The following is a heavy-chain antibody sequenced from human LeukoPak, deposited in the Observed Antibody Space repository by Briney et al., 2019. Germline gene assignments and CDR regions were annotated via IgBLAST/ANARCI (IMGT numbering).Heavy chain of an antibody. V-gene: IGHV1-18*01. CDR1: GYTFTSYG. J-gene: IGHJ4*02. Sequence: AASVKVSCKASGYTFTSYGISWVRQAPGQGLEWMGWISAYNGNTNYAQKLQGRVTMTTDTSTSTAYMELRSLRSDDTAVYYCARDLRIYYDSSTGKDYWGQGTLVTVSS. D-gene: IGHD3-22*01. CDR2: ISAYNGNT. CDR3: ARDLRIYYDSSTGKDY.